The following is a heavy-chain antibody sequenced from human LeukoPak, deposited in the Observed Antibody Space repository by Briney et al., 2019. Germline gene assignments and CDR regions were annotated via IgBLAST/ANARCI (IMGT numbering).Heavy chain of an antibody. CDR2: ISSSGSTI. V-gene: IGHV3-11*01. CDR1: GFTFSDYY. D-gene: IGHD3-22*01. J-gene: IGHJ4*02. Sequence: GGSLRLSCAASGFTFSDYYMSWIRQDPGKGLEWVSSISSSGSTIYYADSVKGRFTISRDNAKNTLYLQMNSLRAEDTAVYYCAREYYYDSSGYSRYFDYWGQGTLVTVSS. CDR3: AREYYYDSSGYSRYFDY.